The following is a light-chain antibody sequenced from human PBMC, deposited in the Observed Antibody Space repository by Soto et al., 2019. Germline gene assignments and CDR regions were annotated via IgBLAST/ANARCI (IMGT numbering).Light chain of an antibody. CDR1: SSSIGAGYD. CDR3: QSYDRRLKAWV. Sequence: QSVLTQPPSVSGAPGQRVTIFCTGTSSSIGAGYDVHWYQQLPGTAPKLLIYADNHRPSGVPDRFSGSKSGTSASLAITGLQADDEAEYYCQSYDRRLKAWVFGTGTKVTVL. CDR2: ADN. V-gene: IGLV1-40*01. J-gene: IGLJ1*01.